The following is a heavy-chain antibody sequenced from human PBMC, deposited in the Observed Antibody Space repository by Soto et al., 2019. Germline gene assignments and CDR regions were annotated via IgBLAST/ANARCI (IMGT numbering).Heavy chain of an antibody. CDR3: AAYSGYDPGLDY. CDR2: IVVGSGNT. CDR1: GFTFTSSA. V-gene: IGHV1-58*01. D-gene: IGHD5-12*01. Sequence: QMQLVQSGPEVKKPGTSVKVSCKASGFTFTSSAVQWVRQARGQRLEWIGWIVVGSGNTNYAQKFQERVTITRDMSTSTAYMELSSLRSEDTAVYYCAAYSGYDPGLDYWGQGTLVTVSS. J-gene: IGHJ4*02.